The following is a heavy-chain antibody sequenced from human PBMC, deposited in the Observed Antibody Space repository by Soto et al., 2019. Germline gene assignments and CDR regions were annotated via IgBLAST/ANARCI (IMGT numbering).Heavy chain of an antibody. CDR3: ARVADLEWLPTIDY. CDR2: ISSSSSYI. Sequence: PGGSMRLSCAASGFTFSSYSMNWVRQAPGKGLGWVSSISSSSSYIYYADSVKGRFTISRDNAKNSLYLQMNSLRAEDTAVYYCARVADLEWLPTIDYWGQGTLVTVSS. V-gene: IGHV3-21*01. D-gene: IGHD3-3*01. J-gene: IGHJ4*02. CDR1: GFTFSSYS.